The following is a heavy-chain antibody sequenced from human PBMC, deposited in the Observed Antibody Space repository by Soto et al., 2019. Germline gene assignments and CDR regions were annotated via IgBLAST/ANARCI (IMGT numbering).Heavy chain of an antibody. D-gene: IGHD6-25*01. V-gene: IGHV4-34*01. CDR1: GGSFSGYY. CDR2: INHSGST. J-gene: IGHJ4*02. Sequence: PSETLSLACAVYGGSFSGYYWSWIRQPPGKGLEWIGEINHSGSTNHNPSLKSRVTISVDTSKNQFSLKLSSVTAADTAVYYCASMWSGYNSHWAQRTLVTGSS. CDR3: ASMWSGYNSH.